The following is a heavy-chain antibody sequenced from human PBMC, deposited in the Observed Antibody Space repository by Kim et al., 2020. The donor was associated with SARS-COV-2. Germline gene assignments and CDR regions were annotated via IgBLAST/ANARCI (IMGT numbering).Heavy chain of an antibody. CDR1: GGSFSGYY. CDR3: ARSVAGTYDY. D-gene: IGHD6-19*01. J-gene: IGHJ4*02. Sequence: SETLSLTCAVYGGSFSGYYWSWIRQPPGKGLEWIGEINHSGSTNYNPSLKSRVTISVDTSKNQFSLKLSSVTAADTAVYYCARSVAGTYDYWGQGTLVTVSS. V-gene: IGHV4-34*01. CDR2: INHSGST.